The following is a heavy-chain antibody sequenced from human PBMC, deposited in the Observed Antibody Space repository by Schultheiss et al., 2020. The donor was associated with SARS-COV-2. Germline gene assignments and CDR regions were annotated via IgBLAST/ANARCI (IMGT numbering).Heavy chain of an antibody. Sequence: GGSLRLSCAASGFTFSSYGMHWVRQAPGKGLEWVAVIWYDGSNKYYADSVKGRFTISRDNSKNTLYLQMNSLRAEDTAVYYCARDPGEYSSSSIGYYYYGMDVWGQGTTVTVSS. D-gene: IGHD6-6*01. J-gene: IGHJ6*02. V-gene: IGHV3-33*01. CDR1: GFTFSSYG. CDR3: ARDPGEYSSSSIGYYYYGMDV. CDR2: IWYDGSNK.